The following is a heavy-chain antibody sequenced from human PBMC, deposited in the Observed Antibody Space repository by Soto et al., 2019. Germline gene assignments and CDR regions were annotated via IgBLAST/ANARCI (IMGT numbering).Heavy chain of an antibody. Sequence: SXTLSLTCAVYGGSLSGYFWNWIRQPPGKGLEWIGTIFYSGSTYYNPSLKSRVTISVDTSKNQFSLKLTSLTAADTALYYCARRYGWLYFDYWGQGSLVTVSS. CDR2: IFYSGST. CDR3: ARRYGWLYFDY. V-gene: IGHV4-34*12. CDR1: GGSLSGYF. D-gene: IGHD6-19*01. J-gene: IGHJ4*02.